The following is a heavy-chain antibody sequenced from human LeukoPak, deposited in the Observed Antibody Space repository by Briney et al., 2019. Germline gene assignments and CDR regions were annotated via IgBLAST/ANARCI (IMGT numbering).Heavy chain of an antibody. CDR3: ARDCSSTSCYYYGMDV. CDR1: GGSISSGGYY. Sequence: SQTLSLTCTVSGGSISSGGYYWSWIRQHPGKGLEWIGYIYYRGSTYYNPSLESRVTISVDTSKNQFSLKLSSVTAADTAVYYCARDCSSTSCYYYGMDVWGQGTTVAVSS. V-gene: IGHV4-31*03. J-gene: IGHJ6*02. D-gene: IGHD2-2*01. CDR2: IYYRGST.